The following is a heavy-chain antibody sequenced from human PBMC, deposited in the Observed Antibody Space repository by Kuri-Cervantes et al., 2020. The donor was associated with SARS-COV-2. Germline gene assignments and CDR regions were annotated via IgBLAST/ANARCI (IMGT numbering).Heavy chain of an antibody. V-gene: IGHV3-30-3*01. CDR3: ARDGGLAAVGKFDY. Sequence: GESLKISCAASGFTFSSYAMHWVRQAPGKGLEWVAVISYDGSNKYYADSVKGRFTISRDNSKNTLYLQMNSLRAEDTAVYYCARDGGLAAVGKFDYWSQGTLVTDSS. CDR2: ISYDGSNK. CDR1: GFTFSSYA. J-gene: IGHJ4*02. D-gene: IGHD6-13*01.